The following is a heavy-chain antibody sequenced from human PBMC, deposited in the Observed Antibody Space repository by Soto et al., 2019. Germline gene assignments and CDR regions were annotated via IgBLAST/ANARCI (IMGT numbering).Heavy chain of an antibody. D-gene: IGHD3-9*01. J-gene: IGHJ6*02. CDR2: IYTSGST. CDR3: ASGYYDRDDYYYGMDV. CDR1: GGSISSYY. Sequence: QVQLQESGPGLVKPSETLSLTCTVSGGSISSYYWSWIRQPAGKGLEWIGRIYTSGSTNYNPSLKSRVTRSVDTSKNQFSLKLSSVTAADTAVYYCASGYYDRDDYYYGMDVWGQGTTVTVSS. V-gene: IGHV4-4*07.